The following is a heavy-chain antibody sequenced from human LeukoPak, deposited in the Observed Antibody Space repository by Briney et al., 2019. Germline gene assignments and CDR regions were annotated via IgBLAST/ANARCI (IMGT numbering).Heavy chain of an antibody. D-gene: IGHD2-15*01. CDR2: ISVSGGST. Sequence: GGSLGLSCAASGFTFSNYAMTWVRQAPGKGLEWVSGISVSGGSTYYADSVKGRFTISRDNSKNTLYLQMSSLRADDTAAYYCAKDPYCSGGTCYGMDVWGQGTTVTVSS. J-gene: IGHJ6*02. CDR1: GFTFSNYA. V-gene: IGHV3-23*01. CDR3: AKDPYCSGGTCYGMDV.